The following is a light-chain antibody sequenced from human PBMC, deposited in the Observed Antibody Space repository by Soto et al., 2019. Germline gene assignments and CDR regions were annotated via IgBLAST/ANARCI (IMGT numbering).Light chain of an antibody. Sequence: DIQMTQSPSTLSSSVGDRVTITCRARQSIGDWLAWYQQIRGRAPKLLVYDVSTLQSGVPSSFTGSGSGTEFILTTSSLQPHASTTYYCQEYNSATFGPGNKLPIK. CDR3: QEYNSAT. J-gene: IGKJ2*01. CDR1: QSIGDW. CDR2: DVS. V-gene: IGKV1-5*01.